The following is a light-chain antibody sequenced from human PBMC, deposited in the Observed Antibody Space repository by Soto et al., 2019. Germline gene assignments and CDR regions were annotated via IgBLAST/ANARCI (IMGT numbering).Light chain of an antibody. CDR3: QQSTTVPHT. CDR1: QSISRF. J-gene: IGKJ2*01. V-gene: IGKV1-39*01. CDR2: DTS. Sequence: DIQMTQSPSSLSASVGDRVTISCRASQSISRFLNWYQQKPGQAPKLLMYDTSKVEGDVPSRFSGSGSGTDFTLTSSRLQPEDLANYYCQQSTTVPHTFGQGTKLEIK.